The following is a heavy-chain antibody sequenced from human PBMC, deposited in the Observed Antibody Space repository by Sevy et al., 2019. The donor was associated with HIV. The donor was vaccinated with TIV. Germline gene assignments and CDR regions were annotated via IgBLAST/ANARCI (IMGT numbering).Heavy chain of an antibody. J-gene: IGHJ5*02. CDR3: AKEGYYYDSRSSDWFDP. CDR1: GFNFSPYA. D-gene: IGHD3-22*01. CDR2: VSSDGTTR. Sequence: GGSLRLSCAASGFNFSPYAMHWVRQGPGKGLEWVATVSSDGTTRSYVDSIKGRFSLSRDNSKNTLYLQMNNLTPEDTAVYYCAKEGYYYDSRSSDWFDPWGLRAFVTVSS. V-gene: IGHV3-30*18.